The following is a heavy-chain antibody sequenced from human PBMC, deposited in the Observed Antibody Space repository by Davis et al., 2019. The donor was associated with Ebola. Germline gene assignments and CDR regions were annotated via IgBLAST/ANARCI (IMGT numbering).Heavy chain of an antibody. CDR1: GSTLSNYG. J-gene: IGHJ4*02. CDR3: AKSCNSASCYQSPNSY. V-gene: IGHV3-23*01. CDR2: ISGSGGT. Sequence: GESLKISCAASGSTLSNYGMSWVRQAPGKGLEWVTAISGSGGTYYADSVKGRFTISRENSKNTLYLQMNSLRAEDTAVYYCAKSCNSASCYQSPNSYWGQGTLVTVSS. D-gene: IGHD2-2*01.